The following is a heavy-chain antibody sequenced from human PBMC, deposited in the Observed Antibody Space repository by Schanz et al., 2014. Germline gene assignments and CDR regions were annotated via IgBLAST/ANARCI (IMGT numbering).Heavy chain of an antibody. CDR2: INPSSGTT. CDR3: ARGGFFDRTCFDS. V-gene: IGHV1-46*03. Sequence: QVQLVQSGAEVKKPGASVKVSCKASGYTFTTYYIHWVRQAAGQGLEWMGKINPSSGTTRIAQNFQSRLTVTTNTSTSTVTKELSGVRSEDTAVYYCARGGFFDRTCFDSWGQGTLVTVSS. CDR1: GYTFTTYY. D-gene: IGHD3-22*01. J-gene: IGHJ4*02.